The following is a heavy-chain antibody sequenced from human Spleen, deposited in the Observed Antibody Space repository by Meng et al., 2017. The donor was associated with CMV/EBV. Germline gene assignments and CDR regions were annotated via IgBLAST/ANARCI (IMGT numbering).Heavy chain of an antibody. J-gene: IGHJ6*02. V-gene: IGHV4-39*07. CDR3: ARALCVGTSCYSGMDV. CDR1: GGSISSSSYY. D-gene: IGHD2-2*01. CDR2: IYYSGTT. Sequence: GSLRLSCTVSGGSISSSSYYWGWIRQPPGKGLEWIGMIYYSGTTYFNPSLKSRVTISVDTSKNQFSLKLSSVTAADTAVYYCARALCVGTSCYSGMDVWGQGTTVTVSS.